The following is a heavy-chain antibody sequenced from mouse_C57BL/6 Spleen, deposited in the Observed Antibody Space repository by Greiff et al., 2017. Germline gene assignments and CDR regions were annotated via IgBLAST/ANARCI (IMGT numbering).Heavy chain of an antibody. CDR3: ARLGLRREYYFDY. D-gene: IGHD2-4*01. J-gene: IGHJ2*01. Sequence: EVKLMESWGGLVQPGGSLKLSCAASGFTFSDYGMAWVRQAPRKGPEWVAFISNLAYSIYYADTVTGRFTISRENAKNTLYLEMSSLRSEDTAMYYCARLGLRREYYFDYWGQGTTLTVSS. CDR2: ISNLAYSI. CDR1: GFTFSDYG. V-gene: IGHV5-15*01.